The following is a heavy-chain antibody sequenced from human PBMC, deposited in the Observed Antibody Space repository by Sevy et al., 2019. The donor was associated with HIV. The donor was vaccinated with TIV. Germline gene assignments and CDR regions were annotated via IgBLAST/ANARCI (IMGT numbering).Heavy chain of an antibody. D-gene: IGHD3-3*01. CDR1: GITLSNHA. CDR3: AKNPRIYYDSWSGYLPSFYFDY. V-gene: IGHV3-23*01. CDR2: VSGSGDSA. Sequence: GGSLRLSCAASGITLSNHAMSWVRQAPGKGLEWVLTVSGSGDSAYYADSVRGPFSISRENYKNSLYLQMISLRAEDTAVYYCAKNPRIYYDSWSGYLPSFYFDYWGQGILVTVSS. J-gene: IGHJ4*02.